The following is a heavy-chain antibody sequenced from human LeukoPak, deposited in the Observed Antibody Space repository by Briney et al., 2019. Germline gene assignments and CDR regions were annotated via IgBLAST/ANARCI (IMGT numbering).Heavy chain of an antibody. Sequence: GGSLRLSCAASGFTFSSYAMSRVRQAPGKGLEWVSAISGSGGSTYYADSVKGRFTISRDNSKNTLYLQMNSLRAEDTAVYYCARNVPGNGAPDYWGQGTLVTVSS. CDR2: ISGSGGST. CDR1: GFTFSSYA. V-gene: IGHV3-23*01. J-gene: IGHJ4*02. D-gene: IGHD1-26*01. CDR3: ARNVPGNGAPDY.